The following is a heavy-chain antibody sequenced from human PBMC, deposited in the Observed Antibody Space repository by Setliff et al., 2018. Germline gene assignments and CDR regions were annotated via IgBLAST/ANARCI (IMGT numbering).Heavy chain of an antibody. Sequence: GASVKVSCKASGYILNSYGISWVRQAPGQGLEWMGWISSYNDITNYAQRFQGRVTLTTDMSTSAAYMELRSLGSDDTAVYYCAISTLSICSGGSCPNAFDVWCQGTMVTVSS. J-gene: IGHJ3*01. CDR2: ISSYNDIT. CDR1: GYILNSYG. D-gene: IGHD2-15*01. CDR3: AISTLSICSGGSCPNAFDV. V-gene: IGHV1-18*01.